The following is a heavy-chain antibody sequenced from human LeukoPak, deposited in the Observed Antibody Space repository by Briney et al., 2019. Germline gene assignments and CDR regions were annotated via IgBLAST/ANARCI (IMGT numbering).Heavy chain of an antibody. CDR3: AREDGGLRD. D-gene: IGHD5/OR15-5a*01. CDR2: ISAYNGNT. CDR1: GYTFTSYG. Sequence: ASVKVSCKASGYTFTSYGISWVRQAPGQGPEGMGWISAYNGNTNYAQKLQRRVTITTDTPTSTAYIDLRTLRPGHTAVSLCAREDGGLRDWGQGTLVTVSS. V-gene: IGHV1-18*01. J-gene: IGHJ4*02.